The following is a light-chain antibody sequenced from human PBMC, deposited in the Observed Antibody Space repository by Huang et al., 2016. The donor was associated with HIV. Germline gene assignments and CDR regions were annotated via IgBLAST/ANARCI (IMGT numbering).Light chain of an antibody. V-gene: IGKV2-28*01. Sequence: DIVMVQSPASLSVTPGEAASITCRSSQSLLHSNGTNYLGWYWQKPGQSQQLLIYLGSTRASGVPDRFSGSGSGTDFTLRINRVEAGDVGVYYCMQGLQTWTFGQGTKVEI. CDR2: LGS. CDR3: MQGLQTWT. J-gene: IGKJ1*01. CDR1: QSLLHSNGTNY.